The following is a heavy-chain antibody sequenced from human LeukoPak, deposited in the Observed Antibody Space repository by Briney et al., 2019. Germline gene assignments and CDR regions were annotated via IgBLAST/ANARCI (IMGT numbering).Heavy chain of an antibody. Sequence: PSQTLSLTCTVSGGSISSVSYYWSWIRQPAGKGLEWIGRIYTSGSTNYNPSLKSRVTISIDTSKNQFSLKLSSVTAADTAVYYCARDSLGISAAGHYWGQGTLVTVSS. CDR1: GGSISSVSYY. J-gene: IGHJ4*02. CDR2: IYTSGST. D-gene: IGHD6-13*01. CDR3: ARDSLGISAAGHY. V-gene: IGHV4-61*02.